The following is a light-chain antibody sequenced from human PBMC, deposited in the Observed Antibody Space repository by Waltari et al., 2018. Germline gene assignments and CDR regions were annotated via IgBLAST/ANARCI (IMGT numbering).Light chain of an antibody. CDR1: SDDVGNDNL. V-gene: IGLV2-23*01. CDR2: EGT. Sequence: QSALPQPASVSGSPGQSVTISCTENSDDVGNDNLLSWYQQHPGKVPQLMIYEGTKRPSGVSNRFSGSKSGNTASLTISGLQAEDEADYYCCSFASTSTLNWVFGGGTKLTVL. CDR3: CSFASTSTLNWV. J-gene: IGLJ3*02.